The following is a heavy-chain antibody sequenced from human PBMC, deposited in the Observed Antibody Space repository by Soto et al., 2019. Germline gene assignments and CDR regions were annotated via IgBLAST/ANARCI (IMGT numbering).Heavy chain of an antibody. J-gene: IGHJ4*02. Sequence: EVQLLESGGGLVQPGGSLRLSCAASGFTFSSYAMRWVRQAPVKGLEWVSAISGSGGSTYYADSVKGRFTISRDNSKNTLYLQRNSLRAEYTAVYYGARRGSGSYSDYWGQGTLVTVSS. V-gene: IGHV3-23*01. CDR3: ARRGSGSYSDY. CDR2: ISGSGGST. D-gene: IGHD1-26*01. CDR1: GFTFSSYA.